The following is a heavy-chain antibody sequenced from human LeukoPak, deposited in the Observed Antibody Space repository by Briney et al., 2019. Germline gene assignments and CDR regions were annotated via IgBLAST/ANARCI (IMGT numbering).Heavy chain of an antibody. CDR1: GFTFSSYE. D-gene: IGHD3-10*01. CDR3: ASPGGSVEWEYGSGSYRHSDY. J-gene: IGHJ4*02. V-gene: IGHV3-48*03. CDR2: ISSSGSTI. Sequence: GGSLRLSCAASGFTFSSYEMNWVRQAPGKGLEWVSYISSSGSTIYYADSVKGRFTISRDSAKNSLYLQMNSLRAEDTAIYYCASPGGSVEWEYGSGSYRHSDYWGQGTLVTVSS.